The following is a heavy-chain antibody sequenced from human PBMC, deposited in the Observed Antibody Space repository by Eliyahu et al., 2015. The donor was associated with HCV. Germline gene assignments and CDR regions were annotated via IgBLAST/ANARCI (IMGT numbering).Heavy chain of an antibody. V-gene: IGHV4-39*01. Sequence: QLQLQESGPGLVKPSETLSLTCTVSGGSISSSSYYWDWIRQPPGKGPEWIGSLFYSGSTYYNPSLKSRVTISVDTSKNQFSLRLRSVTAADTAVYYCARQSPAAYAAGQWLVPGWFDPWGQGTLVTVSS. D-gene: IGHD6-19*01. CDR2: LFYSGST. J-gene: IGHJ5*02. CDR1: GGSISSSSYY. CDR3: ARQSPAAYAAGQWLVPGWFDP.